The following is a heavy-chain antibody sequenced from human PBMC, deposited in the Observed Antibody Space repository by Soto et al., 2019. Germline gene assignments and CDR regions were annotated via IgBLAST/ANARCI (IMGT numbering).Heavy chain of an antibody. J-gene: IGHJ4*02. CDR1: GGSFSGYY. Sequence: TSETLSLTCAVHGGSFSGYYWSWIRQPPGKGLEWIGEINHSGSTNYNPSLKSRVTISVDTSKNQFSLKLSSVTAADTAVYYCAPHPDYYDSRVYAYWGQGTRVTASS. V-gene: IGHV4-34*01. CDR2: INHSGST. D-gene: IGHD3-22*01. CDR3: APHPDYYDSRVYAY.